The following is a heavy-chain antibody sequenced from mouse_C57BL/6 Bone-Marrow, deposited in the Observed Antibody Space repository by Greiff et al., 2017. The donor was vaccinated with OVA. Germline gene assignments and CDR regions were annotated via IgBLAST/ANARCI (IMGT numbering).Heavy chain of an antibody. D-gene: IGHD2-5*01. CDR3: ARHAYYSKYVEYFDV. CDR2: ISNGGGST. V-gene: IGHV5-12*01. CDR1: GFTFSDYY. Sequence: EVHLVESGGGLVQPGGSLKLSCAASGFTFSDYYMYWVRQTPEKRLEWVAYISNGGGSTYYPDTVKGRFTISRDNAKNTLYLQMSRLKSEDTAMYYCARHAYYSKYVEYFDVWGKGTTVTVSS. J-gene: IGHJ1*03.